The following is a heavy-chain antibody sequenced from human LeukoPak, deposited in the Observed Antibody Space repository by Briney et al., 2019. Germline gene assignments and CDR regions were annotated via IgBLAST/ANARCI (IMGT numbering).Heavy chain of an antibody. Sequence: NASETLSLTCTVSGGSINPYYWSWIRQPPGKGLEWIGNIFYSGSTMYNPSLQSRVTISLDTSKNQFSLRLSSVTAADTAVYYCARVVGITRIDYWGQGTLVSVSS. D-gene: IGHD3-10*01. CDR3: ARVVGITRIDY. CDR1: GGSINPYY. V-gene: IGHV4-59*01. CDR2: IFYSGST. J-gene: IGHJ4*02.